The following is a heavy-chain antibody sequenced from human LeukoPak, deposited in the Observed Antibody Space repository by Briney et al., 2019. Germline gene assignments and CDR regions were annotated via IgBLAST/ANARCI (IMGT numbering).Heavy chain of an antibody. J-gene: IGHJ4*02. D-gene: IGHD4-23*01. CDR2: ISDSGGST. CDR1: GFPFSSYA. V-gene: IGHV3-64*04. Sequence: GGSLRLSCSASGFPFSSYAMHWVRQAPGKGLEYVSAISDSGGSTYYADSVKGRFTISRDNSKNTLYLQMNSLRAEDTAVYYCAKDDDYGGKIFWGQGALVTVSS. CDR3: AKDDDYGGKIF.